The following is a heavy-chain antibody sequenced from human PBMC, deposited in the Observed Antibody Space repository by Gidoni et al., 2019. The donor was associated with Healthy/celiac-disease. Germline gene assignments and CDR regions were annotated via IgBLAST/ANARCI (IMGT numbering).Heavy chain of an antibody. CDR3: ARAPAARVPRYGMDV. CDR1: GGTFSSYA. J-gene: IGHJ6*02. V-gene: IGHV1-69*06. CDR2: IIPTFGTA. Sequence: QVQLVQSGAEVKKPGSSVKVSCKASGGTFSSYATSWVRPAPGQGLEWMGGIIPTFGTANYAQKVQGRVTITADKSTSTAYMELSSLRSEDTAVYYCARAPAARVPRYGMDVWGQGTTVTVSS. D-gene: IGHD2-2*01.